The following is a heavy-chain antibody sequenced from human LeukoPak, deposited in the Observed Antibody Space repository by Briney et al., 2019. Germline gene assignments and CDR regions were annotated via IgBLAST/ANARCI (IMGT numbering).Heavy chain of an antibody. V-gene: IGHV3-74*01. CDR3: ARDGIVGATIRGYFQH. Sequence: GGSLRLSCAASGFTFSSYWMPWVRHAPGKGLVWVSRINSDGSSTSYADSVKGRFTISRDNAKNTLYLQMNSLRAEDTAVYYCARDGIVGATIRGYFQHWGQGTLVTVSS. J-gene: IGHJ1*01. CDR1: GFTFSSYW. D-gene: IGHD1-26*01. CDR2: INSDGSST.